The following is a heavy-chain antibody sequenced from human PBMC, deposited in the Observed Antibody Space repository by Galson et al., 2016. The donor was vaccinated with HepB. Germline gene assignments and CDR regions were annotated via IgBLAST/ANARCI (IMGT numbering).Heavy chain of an antibody. CDR1: GFTFSGYG. J-gene: IGHJ4*02. CDR3: ARRHEYCPPVGCSVDY. D-gene: IGHD2/OR15-2a*01. Sequence: LRLSCAASGFTFSGYGMHWVRQAPGKGLEWVAADSMDGRRKFYADSVQGRFTISRDNSNNMLFLQMSSLTEDDTAVYYCARRHEYCPPVGCSVDYWGQGTLVSVSS. V-gene: IGHV3-30*03. CDR2: DSMDGRRK.